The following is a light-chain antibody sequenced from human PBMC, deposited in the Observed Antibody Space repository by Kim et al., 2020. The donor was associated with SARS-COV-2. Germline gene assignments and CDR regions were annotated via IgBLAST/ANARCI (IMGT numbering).Light chain of an antibody. Sequence: SSELTQDPAVSVALGQTIRITCQGDSLRNNYASWYQQKPGQAPVLVIYGKNNRPSGIPDRFSGSISGTPASLTLTGAQAEDEADYYCNSRDSSGNQYVFG. V-gene: IGLV3-19*01. CDR3: NSRDSSGNQYV. J-gene: IGLJ1*01. CDR2: GKN. CDR1: SLRNNY.